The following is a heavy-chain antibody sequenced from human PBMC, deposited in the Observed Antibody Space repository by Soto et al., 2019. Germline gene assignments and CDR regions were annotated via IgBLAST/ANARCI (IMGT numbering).Heavy chain of an antibody. V-gene: IGHV4-59*01. D-gene: IGHD3-16*02. CDR1: GGSISSYY. Sequence: PSETLSLTCTVSGGSISSYYWSWIRQPPGKGLEWIGYIYYSGSTNYKPSLKSRFTISVDTSKNQFSLKLSSVTAADTAVYYCASGIYRGDYYYCIDVWGQGTTVTVSS. CDR2: IYYSGST. CDR3: ASGIYRGDYYYCIDV. J-gene: IGHJ6*02.